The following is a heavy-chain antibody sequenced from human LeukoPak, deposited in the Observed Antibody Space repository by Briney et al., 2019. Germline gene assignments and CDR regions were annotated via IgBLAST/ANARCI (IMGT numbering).Heavy chain of an antibody. CDR2: IYLGGST. V-gene: IGHV4-59*12. J-gene: IGHJ4*02. Sequence: KASETLSLTCSVSGGSISSYYWSWIRQPPGKGLEWIGYIYLGGSTYYNPSLKSRVTISVDRSKNQFSLNLSSVTAADTAVYYCASDYGDYDSTAGYFDYWGQGTLVTVSS. CDR1: GGSISSYY. CDR3: ASDYGDYDSTAGYFDY. D-gene: IGHD4-17*01.